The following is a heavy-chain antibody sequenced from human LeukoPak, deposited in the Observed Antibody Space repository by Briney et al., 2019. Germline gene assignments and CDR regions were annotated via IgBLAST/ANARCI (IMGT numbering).Heavy chain of an antibody. CDR1: GGSISSSSYY. V-gene: IGHV4-39*07. CDR2: INHSGST. D-gene: IGHD5-12*01. Sequence: SETLSLTCTVSGGSISSSSYYWGWIRQPPGKGLEWIGEINHSGSTNYNPSLKSRVTISVDTSKNQFSLKVNSVTAADTAVYYCARAGYSGYDYYYWGQGTLVTVSS. J-gene: IGHJ4*02. CDR3: ARAGYSGYDYYY.